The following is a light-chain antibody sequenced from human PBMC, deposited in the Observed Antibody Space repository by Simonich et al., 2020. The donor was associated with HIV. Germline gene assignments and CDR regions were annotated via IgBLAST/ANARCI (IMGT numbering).Light chain of an antibody. J-gene: IGKJ1*01. CDR1: QSVSSNY. CDR2: DAS. Sequence: EIVLTQSPCTLSLSPGERATLSCRASQSVSSNYLAWYQQKPGLAPRLLIYDASSRATGIPDRFSGSGSGTDFTLTSSRLEPEDFAVYYCQQYGSSWTFGQGTKVEIK. V-gene: IGKV3D-20*01. CDR3: QQYGSSWT.